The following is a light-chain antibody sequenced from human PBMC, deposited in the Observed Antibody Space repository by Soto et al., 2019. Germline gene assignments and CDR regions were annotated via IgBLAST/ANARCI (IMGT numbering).Light chain of an antibody. CDR1: QDIRSD. V-gene: IGKV1-17*01. CDR2: AAS. J-gene: IGKJ5*01. Sequence: DIQMTQSPSSLSASVGDRVTITCRASQDIRSDLGWYQQKPGKAHKRLIYAASSLQSGVPSRFSGRGPVTEFTLTISSLQPEDSATYYCLQHNSYPITFGQGTRLEIK. CDR3: LQHNSYPIT.